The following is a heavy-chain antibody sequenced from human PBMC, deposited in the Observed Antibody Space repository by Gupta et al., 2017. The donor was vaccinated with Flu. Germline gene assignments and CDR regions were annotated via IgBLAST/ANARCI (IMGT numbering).Heavy chain of an antibody. D-gene: IGHD3-22*01. Sequence: SGVGVGWIRQPPGKALEWLALIYWNDDKRYSPSLKSRLTITKDTSKNQVVLTMTNMDPVDTATYYCAHRHYDSSGTYFDYWGQGTLVTVSS. CDR2: IYWNDDK. V-gene: IGHV2-5*01. CDR1: SGVG. CDR3: AHRHYDSSGTYFDY. J-gene: IGHJ4*02.